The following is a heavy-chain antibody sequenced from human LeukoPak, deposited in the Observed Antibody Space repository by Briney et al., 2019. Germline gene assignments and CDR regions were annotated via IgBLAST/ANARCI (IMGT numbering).Heavy chain of an antibody. CDR1: GGSISSYY. J-gene: IGHJ4*02. CDR3: ASTLLWFGEWGGGFDY. CDR2: IYYSGST. D-gene: IGHD3-10*01. V-gene: IGHV4-59*01. Sequence: SETLSLTCTVSGGSISSYYWSWIRQPPGKGLEWIGYIYYSGSTNYNPSLKSRVTISVDTSKNQFSLKLSSVTAADTAVHYCASTLLWFGEWGGGFDYWGQGTLVTVSS.